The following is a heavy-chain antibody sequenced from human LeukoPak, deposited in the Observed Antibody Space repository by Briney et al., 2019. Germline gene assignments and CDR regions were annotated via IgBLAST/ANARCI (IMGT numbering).Heavy chain of an antibody. V-gene: IGHV4-34*01. CDR1: GTSFTSYY. CDR3: ARMTTGHDY. CDR2: VNHSGYT. D-gene: IGHD4-17*01. J-gene: IGHJ4*02. Sequence: KPSETLSLTCGGSGTSFTSYYWSWIRQTPGKGLEWIGEVNHSGYTNMNPSLKSRVTISVDTSKNQFSLMMTSVTAADTAVYFCARMTTGHDYWGQGTLVTVSS.